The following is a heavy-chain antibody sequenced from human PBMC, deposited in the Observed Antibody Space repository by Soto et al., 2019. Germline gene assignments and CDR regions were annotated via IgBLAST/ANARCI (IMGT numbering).Heavy chain of an antibody. CDR2: IYYSGST. CDR1: GGSFSGYY. Sequence: SETLSLTCAVYGGSFSGYYWSWIRQHPGKGLEWIGYIYYSGSTYYNPSLKSRVTISVDTSKNQFSLKLSSVTAADTAVYYCARISGWYPRNSYGMDVWGQGTTVTVSS. CDR3: ARISGWYPRNSYGMDV. D-gene: IGHD6-19*01. J-gene: IGHJ6*02. V-gene: IGHV4-31*11.